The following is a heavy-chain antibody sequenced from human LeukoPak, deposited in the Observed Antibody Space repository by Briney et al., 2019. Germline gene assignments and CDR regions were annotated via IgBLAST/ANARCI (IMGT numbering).Heavy chain of an antibody. J-gene: IGHJ3*02. D-gene: IGHD3-22*01. V-gene: IGHV4-31*03. Sequence: SQTLSLTCTVSGGSISTGGYYWSWIRLHPGKGLEWIGYIYHSGTSYYNPSLRSRITISLDTSKNLFSLTLDSVTAADTAVYYCARESTYYYDNSGFDSAAFDIWGEGTMVTVSS. CDR3: ARESTYYYDNSGFDSAAFDI. CDR2: IYHSGTS. CDR1: GGSISTGGYY.